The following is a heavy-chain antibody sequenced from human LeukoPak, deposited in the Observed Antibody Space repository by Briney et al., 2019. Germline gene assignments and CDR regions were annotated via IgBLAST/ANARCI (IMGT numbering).Heavy chain of an antibody. D-gene: IGHD3-10*01. CDR2: IYYSGST. CDR3: ARVAYYGSGSLDY. V-gene: IGHV4-59*01. CDR1: GGSISSYY. J-gene: IGHJ4*02. Sequence: PSENLSLTCTVSGGSISSYYWSWIRQPPGKGLEWIGYIYYSGSTNYNLSLKSRVTISVDTSKNQFSLKLSSVTAADTAVYYCARVAYYGSGSLDYWGQGTLVTVSS.